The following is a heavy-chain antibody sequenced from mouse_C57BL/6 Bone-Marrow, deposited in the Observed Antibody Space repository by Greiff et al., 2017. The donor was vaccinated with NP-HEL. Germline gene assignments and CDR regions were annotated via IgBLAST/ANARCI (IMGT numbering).Heavy chain of an antibody. CDR2: IDPETGGT. CDR1: GYTFTDYE. CDR3: TRWGGSYWYFDV. Sequence: VKLQESGAELVRPGASVTLSCKASGYTFTDYEMHWVKQTPVHGLDWIGAIDPETGGTAYNQKFKGKAILTADKSSSTAYMELRSLTSEDSAVYYCTRWGGSYWYFDVWGTGTTVTVSS. V-gene: IGHV1-15*01. J-gene: IGHJ1*03.